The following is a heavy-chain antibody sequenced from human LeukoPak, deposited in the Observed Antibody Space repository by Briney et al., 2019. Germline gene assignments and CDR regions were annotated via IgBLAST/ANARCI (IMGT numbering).Heavy chain of an antibody. CDR3: AKAKTGSDYYDLRGDAFDI. CDR2: GSI. J-gene: IGHJ3*02. D-gene: IGHD3-22*01. V-gene: IGHV3-9*01. Sequence: GSIGYADSVKGRFTISRDNAKNSLYLQMNSLRAEDTALYYCAKAKTGSDYYDLRGDAFDIWGQGTMVTVSS.